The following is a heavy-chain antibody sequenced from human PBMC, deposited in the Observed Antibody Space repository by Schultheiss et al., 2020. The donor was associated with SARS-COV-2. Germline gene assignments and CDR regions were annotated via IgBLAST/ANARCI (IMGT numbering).Heavy chain of an antibody. D-gene: IGHD2-15*01. CDR3: ARVGGSCYSLDPYYYGMDV. CDR1: GGSFSGYY. CDR2: INHSGST. V-gene: IGHV4-34*01. J-gene: IGHJ6*02. Sequence: SETLSLTCAVYGGSFSGYYWSWIRQPPGKGLEWIGEINHSGSTNYNPSLKSRVTISVDTSKNQFSLKLSSVTAADTAVYYCARVGGSCYSLDPYYYGMDVWGQGTTVTVSS.